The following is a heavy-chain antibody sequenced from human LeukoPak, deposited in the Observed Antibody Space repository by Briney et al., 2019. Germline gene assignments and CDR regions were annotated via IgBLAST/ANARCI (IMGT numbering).Heavy chain of an antibody. V-gene: IGHV3-30*18. D-gene: IGHD3-9*01. CDR1: GFTFRIYG. Sequence: PGGSLRLSCAASGFTFRIYGMHWVRQAPGKGLERAAVISFDGSDKYFADSVKGRFTISRDNSKSTLYLQMNSLRAEDTAVYYCAKSSPILRYFDWLSGMDYWGQGTLVTVSS. J-gene: IGHJ4*02. CDR3: AKSSPILRYFDWLSGMDY. CDR2: ISFDGSDK.